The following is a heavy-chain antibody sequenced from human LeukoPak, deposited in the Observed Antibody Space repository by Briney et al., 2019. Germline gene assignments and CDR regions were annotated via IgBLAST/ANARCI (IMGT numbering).Heavy chain of an antibody. V-gene: IGHV3-48*03. D-gene: IGHD3-22*01. Sequence: GGSLRLSCAASGFTFSSYEMHWVRQAPGKGLEWVSYISSSDSTIYYADSVKGRFTISRDNAKNSLYLQMNSLRAEDTAVYYCAKDVAGYDSSGYPVWGQGTMVTVSS. CDR3: AKDVAGYDSSGYPV. CDR1: GFTFSSYE. CDR2: ISSSDSTI. J-gene: IGHJ3*01.